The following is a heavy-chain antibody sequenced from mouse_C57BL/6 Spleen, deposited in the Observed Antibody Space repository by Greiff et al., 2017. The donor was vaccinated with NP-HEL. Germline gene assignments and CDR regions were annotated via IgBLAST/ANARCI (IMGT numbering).Heavy chain of an antibody. V-gene: IGHV1-55*01. CDR1: GYTFTSYW. CDR2: IYPGSGST. Sequence: QVQLQQPGAELVKPGASVKMSCKASGYTFTSYWITWVKQRPGQGLEWIGDIYPGSGSTNYNEKFKSKATLTVDPSSSPAYMQLSSLTSEDSAVYYCARRDDYDGFDYWGQGTTLTVSS. D-gene: IGHD2-4*01. J-gene: IGHJ2*01. CDR3: ARRDDYDGFDY.